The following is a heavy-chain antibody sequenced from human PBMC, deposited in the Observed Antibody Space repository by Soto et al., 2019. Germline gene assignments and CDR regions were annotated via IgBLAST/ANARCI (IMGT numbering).Heavy chain of an antibody. V-gene: IGHV3-23*01. Sequence: EVQLLESGGGLVQPGGSLRLSCAASGFTFSSYAMSWVRQAPGKGLEWVSAISGSGGSTYYADSVKGRFTISRDNSKNTLYLQMNSLRAEDTAVYYCARDAYVWGNAGYFDYWGQGNLVTVAS. CDR1: GFTFSSYA. CDR3: ARDAYVWGNAGYFDY. CDR2: ISGSGGST. J-gene: IGHJ4*02. D-gene: IGHD3-16*01.